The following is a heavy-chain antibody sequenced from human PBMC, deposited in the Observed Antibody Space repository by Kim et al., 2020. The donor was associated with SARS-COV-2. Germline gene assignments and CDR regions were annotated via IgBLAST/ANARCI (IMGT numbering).Heavy chain of an antibody. V-gene: IGHV4-59*01. D-gene: IGHD3-10*01. Sequence: YNPSLKSRVTISVDTSKNQFSLKLSSVTAADTAVYYCARDQRLSSDAFDIWGQGTMVTVSS. J-gene: IGHJ3*02. CDR3: ARDQRLSSDAFDI.